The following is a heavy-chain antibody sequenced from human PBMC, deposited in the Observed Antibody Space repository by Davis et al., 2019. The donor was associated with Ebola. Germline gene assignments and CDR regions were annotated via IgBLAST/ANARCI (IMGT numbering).Heavy chain of an antibody. V-gene: IGHV1-24*01. J-gene: IGHJ5*02. CDR1: GYTFTNYY. Sequence: ASVKVSCKASGYTFTNYYMHWVRQAPGQGLEWVGGFIPENGETVYAQKFQGRVTMTEDTSTDTAYMELSSLRSDDTAIYYCATDGYFHDTTGYHPWGQGTLVTVSS. CDR3: ATDGYFHDTTGYHP. CDR2: FIPENGET. D-gene: IGHD3-22*01.